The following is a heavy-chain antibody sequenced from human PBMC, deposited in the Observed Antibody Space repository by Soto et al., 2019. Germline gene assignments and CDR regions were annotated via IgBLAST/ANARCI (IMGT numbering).Heavy chain of an antibody. Sequence: XXILSLTCTVSSGSIISYYWSWIRQPPGKGLTWIGYTYYRGTTNYKPSLKSRXXISVDTSXXKFSMKPSSVTAADTAAYYWARELLGRGVWLDPWAPGNRVTVSS. D-gene: IGHD3-10*01. V-gene: IGHV4-59*01. CDR2: TYYRGTT. CDR1: SGSIISYY. J-gene: IGHJ5*02. CDR3: ARELLGRGVWLDP.